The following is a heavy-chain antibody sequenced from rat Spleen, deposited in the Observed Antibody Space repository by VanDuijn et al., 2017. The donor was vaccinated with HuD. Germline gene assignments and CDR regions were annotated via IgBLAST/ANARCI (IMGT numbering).Heavy chain of an antibody. CDR2: ISYEGSVT. CDR1: GFTFSDFY. D-gene: IGHD1-1*01. Sequence: EVQLVESDGGLVQPGRSLKLSCAASGFTFSDFYMAWVRQAPKKGLEWVASISYEGSVTYSGDSVKGRFTISRDSAKSTLYLQMSSLRSEDTATYYCARRSGDVFDYWGQGVMVTVSS. CDR3: ARRSGDVFDY. V-gene: IGHV5-22*01. J-gene: IGHJ2*01.